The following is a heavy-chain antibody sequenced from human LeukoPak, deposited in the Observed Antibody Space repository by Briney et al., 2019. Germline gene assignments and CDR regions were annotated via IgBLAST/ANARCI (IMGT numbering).Heavy chain of an antibody. CDR1: GFTFSSYW. CDR3: ARTVRYFDWLLGFDI. J-gene: IGHJ3*02. Sequence: PGGSLRLSCAASGFTFSSYWMHWVRQAPGKGLVWVSRINSDGSSTSYAGSVKGRFTISRDNAKNTLYLQMNSLRAEDTAVYYCARTVRYFDWLLGFDIWGQGTMVTVSS. V-gene: IGHV3-74*01. D-gene: IGHD3-9*01. CDR2: INSDGSST.